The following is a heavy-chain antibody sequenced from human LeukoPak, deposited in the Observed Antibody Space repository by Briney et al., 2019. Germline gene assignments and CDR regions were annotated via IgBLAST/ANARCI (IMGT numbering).Heavy chain of an antibody. Sequence: SVKVSCKASGGTFSSYAISWVRQAPGQGLEWMGGIIPIFGTANSAQKFQGRVTITADESMSTAYMELSSLRSEDTAVYYCARRERNDAFDIWGQGTMVTVSS. CDR1: GGTFSSYA. J-gene: IGHJ3*02. CDR2: IIPIFGTA. V-gene: IGHV1-69*13. D-gene: IGHD1-1*01. CDR3: ARRERNDAFDI.